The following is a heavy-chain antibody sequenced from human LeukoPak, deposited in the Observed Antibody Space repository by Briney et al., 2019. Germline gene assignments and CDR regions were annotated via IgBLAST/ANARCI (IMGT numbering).Heavy chain of an antibody. D-gene: IGHD4-17*01. Sequence: SETLSLTCTVSGGSISSYYWSWIRQPAGKGLEWIGRIYTSGSTNYNPSLKSRVTMSVDTSKNQFSLKLSSVTAADTAVYYCARDRLSTVTSYYYYMDVWGKGTTVTVSS. CDR2: IYTSGST. CDR1: GGSISSYY. V-gene: IGHV4-4*07. CDR3: ARDRLSTVTSYYYYMDV. J-gene: IGHJ6*03.